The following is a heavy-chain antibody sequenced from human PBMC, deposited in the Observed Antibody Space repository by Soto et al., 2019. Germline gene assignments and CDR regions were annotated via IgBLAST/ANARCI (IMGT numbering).Heavy chain of an antibody. CDR1: GFIFNSYG. CDR3: AKDGTTNAFDI. J-gene: IGHJ3*02. CDR2: XXDXGXXX. D-gene: IGHD1-1*01. Sequence: GGSLRLSCVASGFIFNSYGMHWVRQAPGKGLXVVSXXXDXGXXXYXXXXVKGRFTISRDNSKNTLYLQMNSLRAEDTAVYYCAKDGTTNAFDIWGQGTMVTVSS. V-gene: IGHV3-NL1*01.